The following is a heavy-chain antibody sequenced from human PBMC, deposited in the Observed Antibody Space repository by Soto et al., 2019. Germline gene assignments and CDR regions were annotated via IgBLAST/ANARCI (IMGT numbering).Heavy chain of an antibody. Sequence: SETLSLTCSVSGGSIRSYYWSWIRQPPGKGLEWIGYIYYSGSTNYNPSLKSRVTISVDTSKNQFSLKLSSVTAADTAVYYCARGPPYYDFWSGYYTGMDVWGKGTTVTVSS. CDR3: ARGPPYYDFWSGYYTGMDV. J-gene: IGHJ6*04. D-gene: IGHD3-3*01. V-gene: IGHV4-59*01. CDR1: GGSIRSYY. CDR2: IYYSGST.